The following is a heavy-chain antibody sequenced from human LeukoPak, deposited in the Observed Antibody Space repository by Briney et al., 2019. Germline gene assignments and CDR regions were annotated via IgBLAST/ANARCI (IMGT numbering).Heavy chain of an antibody. D-gene: IGHD5-24*01. V-gene: IGHV4-31*03. CDR2: IYDSGST. CDR1: GGSISSRKYY. Sequence: ASETLSLTCTVSGGSISSRKYYWSWVRQFPGKGLERIGYIYDSGSTYYNPSLKSRVNILGDTSKNEFSLRLSSVTPEDTAVYYCAIGYTSLAETFVGYYYFDIWGRGTLVAVSS. CDR3: AIGYTSLAETFVGYYYFDI. J-gene: IGHJ2*01.